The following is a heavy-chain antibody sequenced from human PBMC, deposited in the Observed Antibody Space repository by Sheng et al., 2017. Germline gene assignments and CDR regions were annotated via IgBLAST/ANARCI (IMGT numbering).Heavy chain of an antibody. V-gene: IGHV3-33*06. J-gene: IGHJ4*02. CDR2: IWSDGSIQ. CDR1: GFTFSTYA. D-gene: IGHD1-1*01. Sequence: VQLVESGGGLVQPGGSLTLSCATSGFTFSTYAMHWVRQAPGKGLEWVALIWSDGSIQYYGDSVKGRFTISRDNSNNMLYLQMNSLRNEDTAVYYCAKGYRNVDYWGQGTLVTVSS. CDR3: AKGYRNVDY.